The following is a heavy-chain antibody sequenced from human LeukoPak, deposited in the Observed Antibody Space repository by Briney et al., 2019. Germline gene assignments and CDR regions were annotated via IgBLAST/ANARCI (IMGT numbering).Heavy chain of an antibody. V-gene: IGHV3-7*01. CDR1: GFTFSSYW. D-gene: IGHD1-26*01. Sequence: GGSLRLSCAASGFTFSSYWMSWVRQAPGKGLEWVANIKHDGSEENSVDSVKGRFTISRDNARNSLYLQMNSLRAEDTAVYYCVRDRGRASVDYWGQGTQVTVSS. CDR2: IKHDGSEE. CDR3: VRDRGRASVDY. J-gene: IGHJ4*02.